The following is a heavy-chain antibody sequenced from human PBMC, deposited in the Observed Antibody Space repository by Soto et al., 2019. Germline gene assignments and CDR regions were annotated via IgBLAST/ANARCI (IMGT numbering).Heavy chain of an antibody. J-gene: IGHJ6*02. CDR1: GGTFSSYA. CDR3: ATGGPSLRDYYYYGMDV. Sequence: SVKVSCKASGGTFSSYAISWVRQAPGQGLEWMGGIIPIFGTANYAQKFQGRVTITADESTSTAYMELSSLRSEDTAVYYCATGGPSLRDYYYYGMDVWGQGTTVTVSS. V-gene: IGHV1-69*13. D-gene: IGHD4-17*01. CDR2: IIPIFGTA.